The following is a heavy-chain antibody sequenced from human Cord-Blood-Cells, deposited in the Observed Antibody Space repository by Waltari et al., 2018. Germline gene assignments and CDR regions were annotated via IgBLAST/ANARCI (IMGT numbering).Heavy chain of an antibody. Sequence: QVQLQQWGAGLLKPSETLSLTCAVYGGSFSGYYWSWIRQPPGKGLEWIVEINHVGSTSYTPSLKSRVTVSVYTSKNQFSLKLSSVTAADTAVYYCAGGGVEQQLVPCLDYWGQGTLVTVSS. CDR3: AGGGVEQQLVPCLDY. J-gene: IGHJ4*02. D-gene: IGHD6-13*01. CDR1: GGSFSGYY. V-gene: IGHV4-34*01. CDR2: INHVGST.